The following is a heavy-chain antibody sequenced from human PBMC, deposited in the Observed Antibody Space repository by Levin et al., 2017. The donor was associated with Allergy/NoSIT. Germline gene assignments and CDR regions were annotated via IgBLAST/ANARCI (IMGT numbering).Heavy chain of an antibody. CDR3: AHRPSYCSGGSCYSSAFDI. V-gene: IGHV2-5*02. CDR1: GFSLSTSGVG. CDR2: IYWDDDK. Sequence: SGPTLVKPTQTLTLTCTFSGFSLSTSGVGVGWIRQPPGKALEWLALIYWDDDKRYSPSLKSRLTITKDTSKNQVVLTMTNMDPVDTATYYCAHRPSYCSGGSCYSSAFDIWGQGTMVTVSS. D-gene: IGHD2-15*01. J-gene: IGHJ3*02.